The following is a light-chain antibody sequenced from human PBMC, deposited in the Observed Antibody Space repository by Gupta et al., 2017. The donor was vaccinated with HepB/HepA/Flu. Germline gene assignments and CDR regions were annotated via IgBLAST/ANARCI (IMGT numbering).Light chain of an antibody. Sequence: QMTQSPSTLSASVGDRVTITCRASQSINTWLAWYQQKPGKAPKLLNYKASSLESGVPSRFSGSGSGTEFTLTISSLQPDDFATYYCQQYDSHLCSFGQGTKLDIK. V-gene: IGKV1-5*03. CDR3: QQYDSHLCS. J-gene: IGKJ2*04. CDR1: QSINTW. CDR2: KAS.